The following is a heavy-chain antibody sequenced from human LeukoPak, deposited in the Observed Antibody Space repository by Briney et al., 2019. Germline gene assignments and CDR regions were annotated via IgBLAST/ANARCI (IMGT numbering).Heavy chain of an antibody. CDR3: ARGPTAVRGVIRFYYYMDV. Sequence: PSETLSLTCAVYGGSFSGAYWSWIRQAPGKGREWIGEINHSGSTNYNPSLKSRVTMSLDTSKKQVSLKLNSVTAADTAVYYCARGPTAVRGVIRFYYYMDVWGKGTAVTVSS. V-gene: IGHV4-34*01. CDR1: GGSFSGAY. D-gene: IGHD3-10*01. CDR2: INHSGST. J-gene: IGHJ6*03.